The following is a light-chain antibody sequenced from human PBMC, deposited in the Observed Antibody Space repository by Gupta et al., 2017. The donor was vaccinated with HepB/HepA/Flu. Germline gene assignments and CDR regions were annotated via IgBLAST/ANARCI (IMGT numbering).Light chain of an antibody. J-gene: IGKJ5*01. V-gene: IGKV3-11*01. CDR1: QSVSRY. CDR3: QQRSSWPIT. Sequence: EIVLTQSPATLSLSPGERGTLSCRASQSVSRYLAWYQQKPGLAPRLLIYDASKRAAGIPARFSGSGSGTDFTLTISSLEPEDFAVYYCQQRSSWPITFGQGTRLEMK. CDR2: DAS.